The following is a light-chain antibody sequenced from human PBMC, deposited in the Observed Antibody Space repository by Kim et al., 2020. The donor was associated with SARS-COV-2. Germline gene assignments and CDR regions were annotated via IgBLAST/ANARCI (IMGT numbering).Light chain of an antibody. J-gene: IGLJ2*01. CDR1: KLGDKY. CDR2: QDS. Sequence: VSPGQTASISCPGDKLGDKYACWYQQKPGQSPVLVIYQDSQRPSGIPERFSGSNSGNTATLTISGTQAMDEADYYCQSWDSSTVVFGGGTQLTVL. V-gene: IGLV3-1*01. CDR3: QSWDSSTVV.